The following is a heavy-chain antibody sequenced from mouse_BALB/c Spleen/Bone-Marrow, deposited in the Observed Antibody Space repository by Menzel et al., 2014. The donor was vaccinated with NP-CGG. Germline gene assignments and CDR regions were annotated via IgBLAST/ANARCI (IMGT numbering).Heavy chain of an antibody. D-gene: IGHD2-1*01. CDR3: ARGGNYGAMDY. CDR1: GFTFSDYY. V-gene: IGHV5-4*02. J-gene: IGHJ4*01. Sequence: EVKLVESGGGLVKPGGSLKLSCAASGFTFSDYYMYWVRQTPEKRLEWVATISDGGSYTYYPDSVKGRFTISRDNAKNNLYLQMSNLKSEDTAMYYCARGGNYGAMDYWGQGTSVTVSS. CDR2: ISDGGSYT.